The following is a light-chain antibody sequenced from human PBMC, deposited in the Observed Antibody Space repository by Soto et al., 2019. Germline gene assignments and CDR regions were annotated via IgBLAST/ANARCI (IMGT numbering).Light chain of an antibody. V-gene: IGKV3-11*01. CDR2: EAS. CDR3: QQGSNWPPLT. Sequence: EIVLTQSPVTLSLPPGETATLSCRASQSVGTYLAWYQLKSGQAPRLLIYEASKRATGIPARFSGRGSGTDFTLTISSLEPEEFALYYCQQGSNWPPLTFGGGTKVEIK. CDR1: QSVGTY. J-gene: IGKJ4*01.